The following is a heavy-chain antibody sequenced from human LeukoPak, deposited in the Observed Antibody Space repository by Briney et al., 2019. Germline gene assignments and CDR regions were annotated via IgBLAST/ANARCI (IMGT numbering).Heavy chain of an antibody. D-gene: IGHD3-10*01. CDR3: ARDSTYWYDSGSSGPHYFDY. J-gene: IGHJ4*02. Sequence: PGRSPRLSCAASGFIFSNYAMQWVRQAPGKGLEWVALISSDGSKTYHADSVKGRFSISRDNSKNTLYLQLNSLRAEDTSVYYCARDSTYWYDSGSSGPHYFDYWGQGTLVTVSS. CDR1: GFIFSNYA. V-gene: IGHV3-30*01. CDR2: ISSDGSKT.